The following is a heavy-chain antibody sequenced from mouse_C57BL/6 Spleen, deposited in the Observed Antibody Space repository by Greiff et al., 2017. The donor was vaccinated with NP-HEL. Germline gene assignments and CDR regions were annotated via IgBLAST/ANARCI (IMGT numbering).Heavy chain of an antibody. J-gene: IGHJ1*03. Sequence: VQLQQSGPELVKPGASVKISCKASGYAFSSSWMNWVKQRPGKGLEWIGRIYPGDGDTNYNGKFKGKATLTADKSSSTAYMQLSSLTSEDSAVYFCARERDGYYVYFDVWGTGTTVTVSS. CDR1: GYAFSSSW. CDR3: ARERDGYYVYFDV. CDR2: IYPGDGDT. D-gene: IGHD2-3*01. V-gene: IGHV1-82*01.